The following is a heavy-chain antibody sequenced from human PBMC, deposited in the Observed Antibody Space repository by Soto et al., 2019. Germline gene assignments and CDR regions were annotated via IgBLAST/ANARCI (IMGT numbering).Heavy chain of an antibody. J-gene: IGHJ6*02. CDR1: GFTFGTYG. Sequence: GGSLRLSCVASGFTFGTYGIHWVRQAPGKGLQWVALVSYEGANTYYAASVKGRFTISRDNSKSTLYLQMDSLRPEDTGVYYCARVTPGNNLYYFSGLDVWGQGTSVTVSS. V-gene: IGHV3-30-3*01. CDR3: ARVTPGNNLYYFSGLDV. D-gene: IGHD1-1*01. CDR2: VSYEGANT.